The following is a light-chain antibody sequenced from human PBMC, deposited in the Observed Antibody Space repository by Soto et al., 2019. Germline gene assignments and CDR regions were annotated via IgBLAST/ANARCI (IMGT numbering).Light chain of an antibody. Sequence: EIVLTQSPATLPLSPGERATLSCRASQSVSSYLAWYQQKPGQAPRLLIYDASNRATGIPARFSGSGSGTDFTLSISSLEPEDFEVYYCQQRSNWLTFGGGTKVESK. J-gene: IGKJ4*01. V-gene: IGKV3-11*01. CDR2: DAS. CDR1: QSVSSY. CDR3: QQRSNWLT.